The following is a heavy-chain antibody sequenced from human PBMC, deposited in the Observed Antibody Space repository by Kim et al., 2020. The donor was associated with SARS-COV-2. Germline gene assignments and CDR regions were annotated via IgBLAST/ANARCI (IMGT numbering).Heavy chain of an antibody. J-gene: IGHJ1*01. V-gene: IGHV4-39*01. CDR3: ARGPVARTSEYFQH. Sequence: NPALKSRVTISVDTSKNQFTLKLSSVTAATAAVYYCARGPVARTSEYFQHWGQGTLVTVSS. D-gene: IGHD6-19*01.